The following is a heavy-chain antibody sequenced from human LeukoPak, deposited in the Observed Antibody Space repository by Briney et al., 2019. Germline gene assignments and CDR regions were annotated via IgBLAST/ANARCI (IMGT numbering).Heavy chain of an antibody. CDR1: GFTASSNY. V-gene: IGHV3-53*01. J-gene: IGHJ4*02. D-gene: IGHD4-17*01. CDR2: IYSGGNT. CDR3: ARDLAGDYAGFDY. Sequence: PGGSLRPSCAAAGFTASSNYMSWGRPAPGERLGWVSVIYSGGNTYYADSVKGRFTIARDNSKNTLYLQMNSLRAEDTAVYYCARDLAGDYAGFDYWGQGTLVTVSS.